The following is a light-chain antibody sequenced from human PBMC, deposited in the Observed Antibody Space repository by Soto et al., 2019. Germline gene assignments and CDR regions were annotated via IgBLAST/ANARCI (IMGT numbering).Light chain of an antibody. Sequence: EIVLTQSPGTLSLSPGERATLSCRASQSVSNNYLAWYQQKPGQAPRLLISGASNRATGIPDRFSGSGSGTDFTLTISSLEPEDFAVYYCQQYGSSGTFGQGTKVDIK. J-gene: IGKJ1*01. CDR1: QSVSNNY. CDR3: QQYGSSGT. V-gene: IGKV3-20*01. CDR2: GAS.